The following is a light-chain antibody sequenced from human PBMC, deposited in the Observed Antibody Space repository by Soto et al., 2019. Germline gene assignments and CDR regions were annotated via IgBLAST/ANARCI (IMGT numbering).Light chain of an antibody. CDR3: QQYDNRIT. CDR1: QDISNY. CDR2: DAS. Sequence: DIQMTQSPSSLSASVGDRVTITCQASQDISNYLNWYQQKPGKAPKLLIYDASNLETGVPSRFSGSGSGTDFTFTISSLQPEDIATYYCQQYDNRITFGQRTRLE. J-gene: IGKJ5*01. V-gene: IGKV1-33*01.